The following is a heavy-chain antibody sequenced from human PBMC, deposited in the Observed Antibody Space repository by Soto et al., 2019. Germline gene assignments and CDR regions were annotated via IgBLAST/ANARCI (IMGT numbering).Heavy chain of an antibody. CDR1: GFIFDDYS. D-gene: IGHD4-4*01. Sequence: EVQLVESGGVVVQPGGSLRLSCAASGFIFDDYSMHWVRQVPGKGLEWVSLISWDGRTTYYADSVRGRFTISRDNSKNSLYLQMNSLTTEDTAFYYCGKDGAVTDYTYLDSWGPGALVTVSS. V-gene: IGHV3-43*01. CDR3: GKDGAVTDYTYLDS. CDR2: ISWDGRTT. J-gene: IGHJ4*02.